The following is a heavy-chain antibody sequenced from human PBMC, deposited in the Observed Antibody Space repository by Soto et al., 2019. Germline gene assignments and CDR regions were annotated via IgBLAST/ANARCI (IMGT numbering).Heavy chain of an antibody. V-gene: IGHV3-30*03. CDR2: ISYDGSNK. D-gene: IGHD6-19*01. J-gene: IGHJ4*02. CDR1: GFTFSSYG. Sequence: GGSLRLSCAASGFTFSSYGMHWVRQAPGKGLEWVAVISYDGSNKYYADSVKGRFTISRDNSKNTLYLQMNSLRAEDTAVYYCATEGQWLAHYFDYWGQGTLVTVSS. CDR3: ATEGQWLAHYFDY.